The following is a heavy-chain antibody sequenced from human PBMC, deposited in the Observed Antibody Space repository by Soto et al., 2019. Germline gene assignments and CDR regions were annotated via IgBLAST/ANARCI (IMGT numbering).Heavy chain of an antibody. CDR3: ARLGGYYDVGS. D-gene: IGHD1-26*01. V-gene: IGHV4-61*01. CDR2: IYYSGNT. Sequence: SETLSLNCTVSGGSVSSGSYYWSWIRQPPGKGLEWIGYIYYSGNTNYNPSLQSRVTISVDTSKNLFSLKMSSVISVCTAVYYCARLGGYYDVGSWGQGTPGTGSS. CDR1: GGSVSSGSYY. J-gene: IGHJ4*02.